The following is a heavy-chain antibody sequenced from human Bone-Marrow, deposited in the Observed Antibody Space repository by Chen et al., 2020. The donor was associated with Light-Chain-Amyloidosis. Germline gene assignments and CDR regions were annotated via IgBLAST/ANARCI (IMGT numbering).Heavy chain of an antibody. D-gene: IGHD3-10*01. J-gene: IGHJ4*02. CDR3: AKEPSRHMVRGEPELDY. CDR2: IRYDGSNK. CDR1: GFTFSGYG. V-gene: IGHV3-30*02. Sequence: GGGVVQPGGSLRLSCAASGFTFSGYGMHWVRQAPGKGLEWVAFIRYDGSNKYYADSVKGRFTISRDNSKNTLYLQMNSLRAEDTAVYYCAKEPSRHMVRGEPELDYWGQGTLVTVSS.